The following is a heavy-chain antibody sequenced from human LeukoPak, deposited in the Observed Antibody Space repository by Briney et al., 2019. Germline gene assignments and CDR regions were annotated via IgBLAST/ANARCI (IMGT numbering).Heavy chain of an antibody. CDR2: INHSGST. CDR1: GGSFSGYY. J-gene: IGHJ5*02. V-gene: IGHV4-34*01. Sequence: SETLSLTCAVSGGSFSGYYWNWIRQPPGKGLEWIGEINHSGSTTYNPSLKSRVTISVDTSKNQFSLKLSSVTAADTAVYYCASLHRGYSYGFPDWFDHWGQGTLVTVSS. CDR3: ASLHRGYSYGFPDWFDH. D-gene: IGHD5-18*01.